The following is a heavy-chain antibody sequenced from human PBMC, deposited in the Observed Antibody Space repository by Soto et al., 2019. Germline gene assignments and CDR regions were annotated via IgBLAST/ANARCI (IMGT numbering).Heavy chain of an antibody. V-gene: IGHV3-30-3*01. Sequence: QVQLVESGGGVVQPGRSLRLSCAASGFTLSSYAMHWVRQAPGKGLEWVAVMSYDGSNKYYADSVEGRFTISRDTSKNTLFLEMNTLSTEDTAVYYCARDQMRAVIGAVDYWGQGALVTVSS. CDR1: GFTLSSYA. CDR3: ARDQMRAVIGAVDY. J-gene: IGHJ4*02. D-gene: IGHD2-21*01. CDR2: MSYDGSNK.